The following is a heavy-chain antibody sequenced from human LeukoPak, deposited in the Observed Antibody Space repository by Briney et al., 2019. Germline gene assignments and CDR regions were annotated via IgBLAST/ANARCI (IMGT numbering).Heavy chain of an antibody. CDR3: ARLYGSGSYYKFPFLDY. J-gene: IGHJ4*02. D-gene: IGHD3-10*01. Sequence: GGSLRLSCAASGFTVSSNYMSWVRQAPGRGLEWVAVIYSGGSTYYADSVKGRFTISRDNSKNTLYLQMNSPRAEDTAVYYCARLYGSGSYYKFPFLDYWGQGTLVTVSS. V-gene: IGHV3-53*01. CDR1: GFTVSSNY. CDR2: IYSGGST.